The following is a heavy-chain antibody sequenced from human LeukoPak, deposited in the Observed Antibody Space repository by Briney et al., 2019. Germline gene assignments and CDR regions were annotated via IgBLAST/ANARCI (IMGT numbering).Heavy chain of an antibody. J-gene: IGHJ3*02. D-gene: IGHD5-24*01. CDR3: AGDSRGVYNTRAFDI. Sequence: GGSLRLSCAASGFTFSAYNINWVRQAPGKGLEWVSSISSSSSYIYYADSVKGRFTISRDNAKNSLYLQMNSLRAEDTAVYYCAGDSRGVYNTRAFDIWGQGTMVTVSS. CDR1: GFTFSAYN. CDR2: ISSSSSYI. V-gene: IGHV3-21*01.